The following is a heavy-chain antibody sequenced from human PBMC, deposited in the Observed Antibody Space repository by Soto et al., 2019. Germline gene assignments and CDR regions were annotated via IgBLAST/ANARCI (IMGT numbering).Heavy chain of an antibody. CDR3: ARDLGYDILTGYSWFDP. J-gene: IGHJ5*02. CDR2: IYYSGST. D-gene: IGHD3-9*01. CDR1: GGSISSYY. Sequence: SETLSLTCTVSGGSISSYYWSWIRQPPGKGLEWIGYIYYSGSTNYNPSLKSRVTISVDTSKNQFSLKLSSVTAADTAVYYCARDLGYDILTGYSWFDPWGQGTLVTVSS. V-gene: IGHV4-59*01.